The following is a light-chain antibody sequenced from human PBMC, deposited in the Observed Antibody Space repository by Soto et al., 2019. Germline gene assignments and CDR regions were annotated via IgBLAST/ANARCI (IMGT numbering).Light chain of an antibody. J-gene: IGKJ3*01. V-gene: IGKV1-33*01. CDR2: DAS. Sequence: DIQMTQSPSSLSASVGDRVTITCQASQDISNYLNWYQQKPGKAPKLLIYDASHLETGVQSRFSGSGSGTDFTFTISSLQPEDIATYYCQQYGTFGPGTKVDIK. CDR1: QDISNY. CDR3: QQYGT.